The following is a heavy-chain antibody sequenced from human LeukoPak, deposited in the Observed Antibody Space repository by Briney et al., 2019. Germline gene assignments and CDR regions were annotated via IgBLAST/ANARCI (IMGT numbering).Heavy chain of an antibody. V-gene: IGHV5-51*01. CDR3: ARGPYAYTSSATLGSYNWFDP. CDR2: IYPGDCQT. J-gene: IGHJ5*02. Sequence: GESLKISCKGSGYSFPNYWIGWVGQMPGKGLEWMGIIYPGDCQTRTRPSFKDQVTISVDKSISTAYLQWSSLKASDTAMYYCARGPYAYTSSATLGSYNWFDPWGQGSLVTVSS. CDR1: GYSFPNYW. D-gene: IGHD2-2*02.